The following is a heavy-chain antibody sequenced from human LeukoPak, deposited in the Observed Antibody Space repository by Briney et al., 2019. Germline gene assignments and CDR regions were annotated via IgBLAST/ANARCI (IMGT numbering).Heavy chain of an antibody. CDR1: GFPFSSYG. CDR3: ARERPMIVVVITPSGGMDV. D-gene: IGHD3-22*01. J-gene: IGHJ6*02. CDR2: ISYDGSNR. Sequence: QTGGSLRLSCAASGFPFSSYGMHWVRQAPGKGLEWMTVISYDGSNRYYADSVKGRFTISRDNSKNTLYLQMNSLRAEDTAVYYCARERPMIVVVITPSGGMDVWGQGTTVTVSS. V-gene: IGHV3-30*03.